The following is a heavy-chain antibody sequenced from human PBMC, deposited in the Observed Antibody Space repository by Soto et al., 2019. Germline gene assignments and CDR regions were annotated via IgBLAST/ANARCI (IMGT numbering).Heavy chain of an antibody. CDR2: ISGSGDKT. CDR1: GFTFNIYA. D-gene: IGHD2-15*01. V-gene: IGHV3-23*01. CDR3: ARDNSAQLGSKYYYYYMDV. Sequence: PGGSLRLSCVASGFTFNIYAMRWVRQAPGKGLEWVSAISGSGDKTHYADSVKGRFTISRDNSNNTLYLQMNSLRAEDTAVYYCARDNSAQLGSKYYYYYMDVWGKGTTVTVSS. J-gene: IGHJ6*03.